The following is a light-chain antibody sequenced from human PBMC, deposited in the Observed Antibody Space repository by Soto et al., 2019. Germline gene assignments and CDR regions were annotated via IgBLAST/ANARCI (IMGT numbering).Light chain of an antibody. CDR1: QSSSRY. CDR3: QQTYGTPRT. J-gene: IGKJ1*01. CDR2: GAS. Sequence: DIQMTQSPSSLSASVGDRVTITCRASQSSSRYLNWYQQIPGKAPNLLIYGASSMQSGVPSRFSGSGSGTDFSLTISSLQPEDFATYYCQQTYGTPRTFGQGTKVEIK. V-gene: IGKV1-39*01.